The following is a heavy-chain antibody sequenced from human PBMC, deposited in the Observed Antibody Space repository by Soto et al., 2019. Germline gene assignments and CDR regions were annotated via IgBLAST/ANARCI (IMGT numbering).Heavy chain of an antibody. CDR1: GFTFSSYG. D-gene: IGHD3-22*01. CDR2: FGGSGSST. J-gene: IGHJ4*02. Sequence: GGSLRLSCAASGFTFSSYGMSWVRQAPGKGLEWVSSFGGSGSSTYYADSVKGRFTISRDNSKNTLYLQMNSLSAEDTAVYYSARDQRYDSRGYYYCWGQGTLVTVSS. V-gene: IGHV3-23*01. CDR3: ARDQRYDSRGYYYC.